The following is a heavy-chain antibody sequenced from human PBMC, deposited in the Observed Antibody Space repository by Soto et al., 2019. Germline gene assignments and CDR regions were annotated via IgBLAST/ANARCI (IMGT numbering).Heavy chain of an antibody. CDR1: GASIGSSY. V-gene: IGHV4-59*08. CDR2: IFYSGST. CDR3: ARQNYDYIWGSYRYNYFDY. J-gene: IGHJ4*02. D-gene: IGHD3-16*02. Sequence: PSETLSLTCTVSGASIGSSYWSWIRQPPGKGLEWMGYIFYSGSTNYNPSLKSRVTISVDTSKNQFSLKLSSVTAADTAVYYCARQNYDYIWGSYRYNYFDYWGQGTLVTVSS.